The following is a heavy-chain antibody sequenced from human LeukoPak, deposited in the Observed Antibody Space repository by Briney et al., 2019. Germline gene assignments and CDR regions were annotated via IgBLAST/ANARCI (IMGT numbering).Heavy chain of an antibody. Sequence: SVKVSCKASGGTFSSYAISWVRQAPGQGLEWMGGIIPIFGTANYAQKFQGRVTITADESTSTAYMELSSLRSEDTAVYYCARRPMVRGADYFDYWGQGTLVTVSS. CDR1: GGTFSSYA. J-gene: IGHJ4*02. V-gene: IGHV1-69*13. D-gene: IGHD3-10*01. CDR3: ARRPMVRGADYFDY. CDR2: IIPIFGTA.